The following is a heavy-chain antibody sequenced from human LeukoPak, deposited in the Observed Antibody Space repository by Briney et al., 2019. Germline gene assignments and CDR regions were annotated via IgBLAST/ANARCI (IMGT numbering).Heavy chain of an antibody. CDR1: GFTFTNYA. CDR2: INDDGGST. CDR3: AKALGGSGSYRNWFDP. Sequence: HPGGSLRLSCAASGFTFTNYAMSWVRQAPGKGLEWVSGINDDGGSTYYADSVKGRFTISRDNSRNTLYLQMNSLRADDTAVYYCAKALGGSGSYRNWFDPWGQGTLVTVSS. D-gene: IGHD1-26*01. J-gene: IGHJ5*02. V-gene: IGHV3-23*01.